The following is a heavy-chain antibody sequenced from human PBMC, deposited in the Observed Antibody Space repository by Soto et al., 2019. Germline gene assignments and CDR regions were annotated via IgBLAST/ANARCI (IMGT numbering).Heavy chain of an antibody. CDR1: GGSISNGDYH. CDR2: IYYSGST. V-gene: IGHV4-30-4*01. D-gene: IGHD3-22*01. J-gene: IGHJ4*02. Sequence: PSETLSLTCTVSGGSISNGDYHWSWIRQPPGKGLEWIGYIYYSGSTDYNPSLKSRVTISVDTSKNQFSLKLRSVTAADTAVYYCVREPQGFYYDSSGFDNDSWGQGTLVTVSS. CDR3: VREPQGFYYDSSGFDNDS.